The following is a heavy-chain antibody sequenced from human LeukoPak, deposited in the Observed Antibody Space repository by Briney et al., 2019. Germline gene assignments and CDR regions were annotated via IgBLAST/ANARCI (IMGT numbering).Heavy chain of an antibody. V-gene: IGHV3-30-3*01. Sequence: PGGSLRLSCAASGFTFSSYAMHWVRQAPGKGLEWVAVISYDGSNKYYADSVKGRFTISRDNSKNTLYLQMNSLRAEDTAVYYCARDRGIIIQLWLHSSFDYWDQGTLVTVSS. CDR1: GFTFSSYA. CDR2: ISYDGSNK. D-gene: IGHD5-18*01. CDR3: ARDRGIIIQLWLHSSFDY. J-gene: IGHJ4*02.